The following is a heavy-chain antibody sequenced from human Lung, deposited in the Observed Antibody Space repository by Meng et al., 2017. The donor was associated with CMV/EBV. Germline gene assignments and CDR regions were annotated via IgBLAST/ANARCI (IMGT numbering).Heavy chain of an antibody. CDR1: GFTFRTYV. Sequence: GGSXRLXCTASGFTFRTYVMHWVRQAPGKGLEWVAVTSSDGSRKYYADFVKGRFTISRDNSKNTLYLQLNSLRTEDTAVYYCAGDQKEEGDNRFDPWGQGXLVTVSS. J-gene: IGHJ5*02. CDR2: TSSDGSRK. V-gene: IGHV3-30*04. CDR3: AGDQKEEGDNRFDP.